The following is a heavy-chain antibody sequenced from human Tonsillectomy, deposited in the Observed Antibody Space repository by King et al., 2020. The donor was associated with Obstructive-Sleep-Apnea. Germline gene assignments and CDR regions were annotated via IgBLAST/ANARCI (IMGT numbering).Heavy chain of an antibody. CDR2: MNPKSGNT. V-gene: IGHV1-8*01. CDR3: ERVTKQWLVRLWAYFCDLEV. CDR1: GYTFTSYD. Sequence: VQLVESGAEVKKPGASVKVSCKASGYTFTSYDINWVRQATGQGLEWMGWMNPKSGNTGFAQKFQGRVTMTRNTSINTAYMELSSLRSEDTAVYFCERVTKQWLVRLWAYFCDLEVWGQGTTVTVSS. J-gene: IGHJ6*02. D-gene: IGHD6-19*01.